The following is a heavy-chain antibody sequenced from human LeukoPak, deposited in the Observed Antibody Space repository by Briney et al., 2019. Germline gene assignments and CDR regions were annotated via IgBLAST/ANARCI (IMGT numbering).Heavy chain of an antibody. CDR1: GSTFSSYA. V-gene: IGHV3-23*01. J-gene: IGHJ4*02. Sequence: GGSLRLSCAASGSTFSSYAMSWVRQAPGKGLEWVSAISGSGGSTYYADSVKGRFTISRDSSKNTLYLQMNSLRAEDTAVYYCARGNGYFLDFDYWGQGTLVTVSS. D-gene: IGHD3-22*01. CDR2: ISGSGGST. CDR3: ARGNGYFLDFDY.